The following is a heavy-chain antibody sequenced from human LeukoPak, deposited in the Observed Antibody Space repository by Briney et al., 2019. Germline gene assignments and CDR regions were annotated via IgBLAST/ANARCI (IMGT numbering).Heavy chain of an antibody. V-gene: IGHV3-48*01. J-gene: IGHJ4*02. Sequence: PGGSLRLSCVVSGFTFSSYSMNWVRQAPGKGLEWVSYISSSSSTIYYADSVKGRFTISRDNAKNSLYLQMNSLRAEDTAVYYCAKEYDSSGYGPPGWGQGTLVTVSS. D-gene: IGHD3-22*01. CDR2: ISSSSSTI. CDR1: GFTFSSYS. CDR3: AKEYDSSGYGPPG.